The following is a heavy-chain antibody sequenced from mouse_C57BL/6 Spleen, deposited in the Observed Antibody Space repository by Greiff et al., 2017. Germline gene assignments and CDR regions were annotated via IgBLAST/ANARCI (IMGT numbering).Heavy chain of an antibody. CDR2: IYPGSGNT. J-gene: IGHJ3*01. CDR3: ARSSYYGSSYGFAY. D-gene: IGHD1-1*01. Sequence: QVQLKQSGAELVRPGASVKLSCKASGYTFTDYYINWVKQRPGQGLEWIARIYPGSGNTNYNEKFKGKATLTAEKSSSTAYMQLSSLTSEDSAVYFCARSSYYGSSYGFAYWGQGTLVTVSA. V-gene: IGHV1-76*01. CDR1: GYTFTDYY.